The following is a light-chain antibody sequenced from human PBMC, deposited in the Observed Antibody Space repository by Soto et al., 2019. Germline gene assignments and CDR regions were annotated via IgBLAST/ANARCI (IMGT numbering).Light chain of an antibody. V-gene: IGLV2-14*01. Sequence: QSALTQPASVSGSPGQSITISCTGTSSGVGGYNYVSWYQQHPGKAPKLMIYDVSTRPSGVSNRFSGSKSGNTASLTISGLQAEDEADYYCSSYTRNSTLVFGGGTKVTVL. CDR2: DVS. CDR1: SSGVGGYNY. J-gene: IGLJ2*01. CDR3: SSYTRNSTLV.